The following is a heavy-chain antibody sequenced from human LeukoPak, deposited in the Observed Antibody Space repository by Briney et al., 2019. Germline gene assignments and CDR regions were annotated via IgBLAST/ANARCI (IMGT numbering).Heavy chain of an antibody. J-gene: IGHJ4*02. Sequence: GGSLRLSCAASGFTFSSYAMSWVRQAPGKRLEWVSAICGSGGGTYYADSAKGRFTTSRDNSKNTLYLQMNSLRAEYTAVYYCAKLYCSSSSCYHGGLYFDYWGQGTLVTVSS. D-gene: IGHD2-2*01. CDR2: ICGSGGGT. CDR1: GFTFSSYA. V-gene: IGHV3-23*01. CDR3: AKLYCSSSSCYHGGLYFDY.